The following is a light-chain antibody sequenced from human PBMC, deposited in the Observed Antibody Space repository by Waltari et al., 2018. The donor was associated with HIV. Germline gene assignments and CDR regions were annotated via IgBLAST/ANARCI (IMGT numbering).Light chain of an antibody. Sequence: QSALTQPASVSGSPGQSITISCTGPSSVVGGYNYVSWYQQHPGKAPKLMIYEVSNRPSGVSNRFSGSKSGNTASLTISGLQAEDEADYYCSSYTSSSTVFGGGTKLTVL. J-gene: IGLJ3*02. V-gene: IGLV2-14*01. CDR2: EVS. CDR1: SSVVGGYNY. CDR3: SSYTSSSTV.